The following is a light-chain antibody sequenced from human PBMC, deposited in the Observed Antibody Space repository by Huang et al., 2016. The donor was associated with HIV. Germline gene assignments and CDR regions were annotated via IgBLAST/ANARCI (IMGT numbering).Light chain of an antibody. CDR1: QSLLHESGHNY. Sequence: DIVMTQSPLSLPVTPGEPASISCRSNQSLLHESGHNYLDWYLQKPGQSPQLLIYLASTRAYGVPDRFTGSGSGTDFTLRINKVEAQDVGVYFCMQALQTPYTFGRGTKLEI. V-gene: IGKV2-28*01. J-gene: IGKJ2*01. CDR2: LAS. CDR3: MQALQTPYT.